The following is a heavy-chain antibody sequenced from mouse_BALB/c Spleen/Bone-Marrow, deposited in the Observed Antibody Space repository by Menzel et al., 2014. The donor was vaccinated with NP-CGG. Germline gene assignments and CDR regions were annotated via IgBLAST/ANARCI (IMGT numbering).Heavy chain of an antibody. V-gene: IGHV5-17*02. CDR2: ISSVSNTI. CDR1: GFTFSSFA. J-gene: IGHJ2*01. CDR3: GRGDY. Sequence: EAKLMESGGGLVQPGESRKLSCAASGFTFSSFAMHWIRQAPEKGLEWVAFISSVSNTIHYADTAKGRFTISRDNPKNTLFLQMTSLRSEDTAMYYCGRGDYWGQGTTLTVSS.